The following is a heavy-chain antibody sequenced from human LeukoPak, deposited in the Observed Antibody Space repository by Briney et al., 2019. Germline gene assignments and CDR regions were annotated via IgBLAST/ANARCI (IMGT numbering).Heavy chain of an antibody. CDR2: INPSGGST. Sequence: GASVKVSCKASGYSFSNYYMHWVRQAPGQGLEWMGMINPSGGSTTYAQKFQGRVTITADESTSTAYMELSSLRSEDTAVYYCAGGATRFDYWGQGTLVTVSS. D-gene: IGHD1-26*01. J-gene: IGHJ4*02. V-gene: IGHV1-46*01. CDR3: AGGATRFDY. CDR1: GYSFSNYY.